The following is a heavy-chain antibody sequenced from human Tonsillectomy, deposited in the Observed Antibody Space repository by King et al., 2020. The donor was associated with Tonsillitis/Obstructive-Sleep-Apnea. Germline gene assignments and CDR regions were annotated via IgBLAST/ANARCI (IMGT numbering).Heavy chain of an antibody. D-gene: IGHD1-14*01. CDR3: ARDDVVGRYIDS. CDR2: INHSSGVA. CDR1: GYTFTRYY. Sequence: VQLVESGAEVKTPGASVKVSCKASGYTFTRYYIHWVRQARGQGLEWMGIINHSSGVATYAQKFQGRVTMTTDTSARTVYLELSSLRSEDTAVYYCARDDVVGRYIDSWGQGTLLTVSS. J-gene: IGHJ4*02. V-gene: IGHV1-46*01.